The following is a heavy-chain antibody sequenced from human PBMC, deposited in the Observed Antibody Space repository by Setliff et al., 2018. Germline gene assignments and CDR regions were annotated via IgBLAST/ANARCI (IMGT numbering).Heavy chain of an antibody. CDR1: GFTFSSYA. Sequence: GGSLRLSCAASGFTFSSYAMHWIRQAPGKGLEWVAVISYDGSNKYYADSVKGRFTISRDNSKNTLYLQMNSLRAEDTAVYYCARDHGWRWLQFVDYWGQGTLVTVSS. V-gene: IGHV3-30-3*01. CDR3: ARDHGWRWLQFVDY. CDR2: ISYDGSNK. D-gene: IGHD2-21*01. J-gene: IGHJ4*02.